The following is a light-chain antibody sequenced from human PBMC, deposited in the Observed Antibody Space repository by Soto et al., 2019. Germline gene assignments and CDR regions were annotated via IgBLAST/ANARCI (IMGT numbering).Light chain of an antibody. J-gene: IGKJ2*01. CDR1: QSVSSSY. CDR2: GAS. V-gene: IGKV3-20*01. Sequence: EIVLTQSPGTLSLSPGERATLSCRASQSVSSSYLAWYQQKPGQAPRLLIYGASSRATGIPDRFSGSGSGTDFTLTISRLELEDFAVYYCQQYGSSPRTLGKGTKLEIK. CDR3: QQYGSSPRT.